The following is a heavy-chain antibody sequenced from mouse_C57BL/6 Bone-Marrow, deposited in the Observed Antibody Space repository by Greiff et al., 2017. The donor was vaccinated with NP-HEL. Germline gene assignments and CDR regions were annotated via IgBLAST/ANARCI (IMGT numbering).Heavy chain of an antibody. V-gene: IGHV5-17*01. D-gene: IGHD1-1*01. Sequence: EVKVVESGGGLVKPGGSLKLSCAASGFTFSDYGMHWVRQAPEKGLEWVAYISSGSSTIYYADTVKGRVPISRDNAKHTLFLQMTSLRSEDTAMYYCARPLLLRSFAYWGQGTLVTVSA. CDR2: ISSGSSTI. CDR3: ARPLLLRSFAY. CDR1: GFTFSDYG. J-gene: IGHJ3*01.